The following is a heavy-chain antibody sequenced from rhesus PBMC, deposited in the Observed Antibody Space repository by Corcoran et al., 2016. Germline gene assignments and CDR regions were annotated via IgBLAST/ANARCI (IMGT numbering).Heavy chain of an antibody. J-gene: IGHJ4*01. Sequence: QVQLQESGPGLVKPSETLSLTCAVSGYSISSGYGWGWIRQPPGKGLEWIGQIYGGSGSTYYNPSLKSRVTISTDTSKNQFSLKLSSVTAADTAVYYCARVGYWGGYYFDYWGQGVLVTVSS. CDR1: GYSISSGYG. CDR3: ARVGYWGGYYFDY. CDR2: IYGGSGST. V-gene: IGHV4-127*01. D-gene: IGHD3-34*01.